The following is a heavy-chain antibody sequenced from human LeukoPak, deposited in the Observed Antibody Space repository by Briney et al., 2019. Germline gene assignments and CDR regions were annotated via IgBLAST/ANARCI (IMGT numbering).Heavy chain of an antibody. V-gene: IGHV3-74*01. CDR1: GFTFSSYW. J-gene: IGHJ4*02. Sequence: GGSLRLSSAASGFTFSSYWMHWVRQAPGKGLVWVSRINPDGSSTSYADSVKGRFTISRDNAKNTLYLQTNSLRAEDTAVYYCARDLGWLQSYWGQGTLVTVSS. CDR3: ARDLGWLQSY. D-gene: IGHD5-24*01. CDR2: INPDGSST.